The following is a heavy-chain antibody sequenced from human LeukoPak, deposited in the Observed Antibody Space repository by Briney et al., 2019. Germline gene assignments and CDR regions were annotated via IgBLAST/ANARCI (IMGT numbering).Heavy chain of an antibody. D-gene: IGHD7-27*01. CDR1: GYSLSRSYL. Sequence: SETLSLTCTVSGYSLSRSYLWGWVRQPPGKAPEWIGSTSHDGSSYQNPSLKSRVTISIDTSKNQFSLKTTSLTAADTAVYYCVRGELGDFDNWGQGILVTVSS. V-gene: IGHV4-38-2*02. CDR3: VRGELGDFDN. CDR2: TSHDGSS. J-gene: IGHJ4*02.